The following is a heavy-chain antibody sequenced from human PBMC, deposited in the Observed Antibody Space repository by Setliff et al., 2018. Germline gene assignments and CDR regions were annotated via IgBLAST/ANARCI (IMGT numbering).Heavy chain of an antibody. Sequence: AASVKVSCKASGGSFSTYAISWARQAPGQGLEWMGVIIPIFGTTNNAQKFQGRVTITADESTSTAYMELSSLRSEDTAVYYCARANYYDSSGHSVYGMDVWGQGTTVTVSS. CDR1: GGSFSTYA. D-gene: IGHD3-22*01. J-gene: IGHJ6*02. CDR3: ARANYYDSSGHSVYGMDV. V-gene: IGHV1-69*13. CDR2: IIPIFGTT.